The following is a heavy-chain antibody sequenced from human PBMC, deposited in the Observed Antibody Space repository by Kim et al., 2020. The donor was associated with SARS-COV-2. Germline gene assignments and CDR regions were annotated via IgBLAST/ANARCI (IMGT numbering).Heavy chain of an antibody. CDR3: ARVSHSYSSDYYYGMDV. CDR2: IYYSGST. CDR1: GGSISSGDYY. D-gene: IGHD3-10*01. J-gene: IGHJ6*02. Sequence: TLSLTCTVSGGSISSGDYYWSWIRQPPGKGLEWIGYIYYSGSTYYNPSLKSRVTISVDTSKNQFSLKLSSVTAADTAVYYCARVSHSYSSDYYYGMDVWGQGTTVTVSS. V-gene: IGHV4-30-4*01.